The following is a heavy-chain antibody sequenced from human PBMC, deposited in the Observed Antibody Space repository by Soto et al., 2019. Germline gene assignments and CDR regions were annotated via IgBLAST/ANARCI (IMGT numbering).Heavy chain of an antibody. CDR1: GFSLSASGVA. J-gene: IGHJ5*02. CDR2: IYWDDDK. CDR3: AHIPIVVSGTRGFAWFDP. D-gene: IGHD6-19*01. V-gene: IGHV2-5*02. Sequence: QVTLKESGPTLVKPTQTLTLTCTFSGFSLSASGVAVGWIRQPPGTALEWLALIYWDDDKRYSPSLKSRLTITKDTSKNQVVLTMTNMDPVDTATYYCAHIPIVVSGTRGFAWFDPWGQGTLVTVSS.